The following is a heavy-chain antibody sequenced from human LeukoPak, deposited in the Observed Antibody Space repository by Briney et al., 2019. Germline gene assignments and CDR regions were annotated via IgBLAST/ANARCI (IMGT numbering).Heavy chain of an antibody. D-gene: IGHD2-21*01. CDR2: ISPHNGGT. Sequence: ASVKVSCKASGYTFTGYYIHWVRQAPGQGLEWMGWISPHNGGTNYAQKFPGRVTMTRDTSISTAYMDLSGLRSDDTAVYYCARRQGNSLGAFDIWGQGTMITVSS. CDR3: ARRQGNSLGAFDI. CDR1: GYTFTGYY. J-gene: IGHJ3*02. V-gene: IGHV1-2*02.